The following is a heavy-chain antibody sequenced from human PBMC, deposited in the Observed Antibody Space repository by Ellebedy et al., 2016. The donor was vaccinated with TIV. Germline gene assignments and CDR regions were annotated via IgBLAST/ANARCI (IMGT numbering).Heavy chain of an antibody. Sequence: GESLKISCVASGFAFSSYAMNWVRQAPGKGLEWVSLISDSGGNTYYADSVKGRFTISRDNYKDTLYLQMNSLRAEDTAIYYCAKYRIYSRSTGGGDCWGQGTLVTVSS. CDR1: GFAFSSYA. J-gene: IGHJ4*02. V-gene: IGHV3-23*01. CDR2: ISDSGGNT. D-gene: IGHD6-6*01. CDR3: AKYRIYSRSTGGGDC.